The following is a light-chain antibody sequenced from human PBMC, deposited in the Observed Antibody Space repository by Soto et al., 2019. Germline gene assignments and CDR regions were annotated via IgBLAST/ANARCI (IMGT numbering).Light chain of an antibody. Sequence: EVVMTQSPATLSVSPGERATVSCRASQTVGGNLAWYQQRPGQAPRLLMYGASTRATGIPARFSGSGSGTESTLTISSLQSEDFAVYYCQQYNNWPPWTFGQGTKVDIK. CDR1: QTVGGN. J-gene: IGKJ1*01. CDR3: QQYNNWPPWT. CDR2: GAS. V-gene: IGKV3-15*01.